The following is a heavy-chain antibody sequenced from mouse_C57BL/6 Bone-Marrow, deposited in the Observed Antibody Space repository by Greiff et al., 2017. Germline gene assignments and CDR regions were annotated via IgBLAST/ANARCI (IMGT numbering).Heavy chain of an antibody. D-gene: IGHD1-1*01. CDR3: ASGYYGSSYGEEDYFDY. V-gene: IGHV1-72*01. CDR2: IDPNSGGT. Sequence: QVQLQQPGAELVKPGASVKLSCKASGYTFTSYWMHWVKQRPGRGLEWIGRIDPNSGGTKYNEKFKSKATLTVDKPSSTAYMQLSSLTSEDSAVYYCASGYYGSSYGEEDYFDYWGQGTTLTVSS. J-gene: IGHJ2*01. CDR1: GYTFTSYW.